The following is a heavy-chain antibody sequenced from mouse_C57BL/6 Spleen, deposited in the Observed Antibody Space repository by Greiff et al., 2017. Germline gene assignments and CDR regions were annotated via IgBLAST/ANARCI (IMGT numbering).Heavy chain of an antibody. D-gene: IGHD2-5*01. V-gene: IGHV1-22*01. CDR3: ARSAPYYNNYGWFAY. CDR1: GYTFTDYN. J-gene: IGHJ3*01. CDR2: INPNNGGT. Sequence: VQLQQSGPELVKPGASVKMSCKASGYTFTDYNMHWVKQSHGKSLEWIGYINPNNGGTSYNQKFKGKATLTVNKSSSTAYMELRSLTSEDSAVYYCARSAPYYNNYGWFAYWGQGTLVTVSA.